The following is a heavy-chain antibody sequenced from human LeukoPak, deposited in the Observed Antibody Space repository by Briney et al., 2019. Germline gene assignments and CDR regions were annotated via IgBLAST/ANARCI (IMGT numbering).Heavy chain of an antibody. CDR3: ARVGDGSSSGWYGRYYYYGMDV. D-gene: IGHD6-19*01. CDR2: IYYSGST. J-gene: IGHJ6*02. CDR1: GGSTSSSSYY. V-gene: IGHV4-39*01. Sequence: PSETLSLTCTVSGGSTSSSSYYWDWIRQPPGKGLEWIGSIYYSGSTYYNPSLKSRVTISVDTSKNQFSLKLSSVTAADTAVYYCARVGDGSSSGWYGRYYYYGMDVWGQGTTVTVSS.